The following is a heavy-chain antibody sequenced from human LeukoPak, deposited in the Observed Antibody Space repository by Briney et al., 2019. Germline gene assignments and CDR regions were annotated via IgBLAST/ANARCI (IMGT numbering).Heavy chain of an antibody. J-gene: IGHJ6*03. D-gene: IGHD3-10*01. V-gene: IGHV3-30*02. CDR2: IRYDGSNK. Sequence: GGSLRLSCAASGFTFSSYGMHWVRQAPGKGLEWVAFIRYDGSNKYYADSVKGRFTISRDNSKNTLYLQTNSLRAEDTAVYYCAKVARSPVRGVIMAYYYYYMDVWGKGTTVTISS. CDR3: AKVARSPVRGVIMAYYYYYMDV. CDR1: GFTFSSYG.